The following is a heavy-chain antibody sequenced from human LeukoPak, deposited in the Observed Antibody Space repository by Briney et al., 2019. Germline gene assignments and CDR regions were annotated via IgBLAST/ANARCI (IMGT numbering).Heavy chain of an antibody. CDR1: GFTFSSYA. J-gene: IGHJ4*02. CDR3: AREWVAVAAGAFDY. V-gene: IGHV3-30-3*01. Sequence: GGSLRLSCAASGFTFSSYAMHWVRQAPGKGLEWVAVISYDGSNKYYADSVKGRFTISRDNSKNTLYLQMNSLRAEDTAVYYCAREWVAVAAGAFDYWGQGTLVTVSS. CDR2: ISYDGSNK. D-gene: IGHD6-19*01.